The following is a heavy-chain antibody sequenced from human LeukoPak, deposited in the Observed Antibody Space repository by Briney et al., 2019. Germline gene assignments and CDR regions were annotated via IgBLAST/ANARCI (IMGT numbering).Heavy chain of an antibody. D-gene: IGHD1-1*01. CDR3: TRVSTGTSGGWEY. Sequence: GGSLRLPCAASGFTVGPYGLNWFVQPPGRGRLGSSRIIGDGTNRNYADSVRGRFAISRDNAKNTVYLQMNSLGGEDTAVYYCTRVSTGTSGGWEYWGQGTLVTVSS. CDR1: GFTVGPYG. CDR2: IIGDGTNR. V-gene: IGHV3-74*01. J-gene: IGHJ4*02.